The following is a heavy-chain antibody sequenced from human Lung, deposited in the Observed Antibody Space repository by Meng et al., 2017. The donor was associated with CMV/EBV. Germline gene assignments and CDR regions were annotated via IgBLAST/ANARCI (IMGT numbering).Heavy chain of an antibody. V-gene: IGHV3-33*01. D-gene: IGHD3-16*02. CDR2: ISVDGSDQ. Sequence: VSNYARDWGRKGPGKGLEWVAVISVDGSDQYYEDYEKGRITISRDNSKSTLYLQMNSLRAEDTAVYYCARYYHDVWGSYRLNWYFDLWGRGTLVTVSS. CDR3: ARYYHDVWGSYRLNWYFDL. J-gene: IGHJ2*01. CDR1: VSNYA.